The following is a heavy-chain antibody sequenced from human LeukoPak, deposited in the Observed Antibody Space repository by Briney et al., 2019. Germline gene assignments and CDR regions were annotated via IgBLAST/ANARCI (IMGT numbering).Heavy chain of an antibody. CDR3: VRDDYGDYLEYIQH. V-gene: IGHV3-20*04. CDR1: GFTFDDYG. D-gene: IGHD4-17*01. CDR2: INWNGGSP. J-gene: IGHJ1*01. Sequence: PGGSLRLSCVASGFTFDDYGMSWVRQSPGKGLEWVSGINWNGGSPGYADSVKGRFTISRDDAKNSLFLQMNSLRAEDTALYYCVRDDYGDYLEYIQHWARAPWSSSPQ.